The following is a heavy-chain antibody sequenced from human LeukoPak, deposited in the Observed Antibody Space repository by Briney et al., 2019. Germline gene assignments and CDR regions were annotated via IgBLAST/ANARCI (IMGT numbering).Heavy chain of an antibody. CDR2: ISSSGSTI. CDR3: ARDHGPGINYYYGMDV. V-gene: IGHV3-11*01. D-gene: IGHD3-10*01. Sequence: GGSLRLSCAASGFTFSDYYMSWIRQAPGKGLEWVSYISSSGSTIYYADSVEGRFTISRDNAKNSLYLQMNSLRAEDTAVYYCARDHGPGINYYYGMDVWGQGTTVTVSS. CDR1: GFTFSDYY. J-gene: IGHJ6*02.